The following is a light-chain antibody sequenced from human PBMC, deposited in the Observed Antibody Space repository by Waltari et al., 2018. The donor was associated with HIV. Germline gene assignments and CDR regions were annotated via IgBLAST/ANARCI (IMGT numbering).Light chain of an antibody. CDR2: DVS. V-gene: IGLV2-14*03. CDR1: SSDVGGYKY. CDR3: SSYTSSSTYV. Sequence: SALTQPASVSGSPGQSITISCTGTSSDVGGYKYVPWYQQHPGKAPKLMIYDVSNRPSGVSNRFSGSKSGNTASLTISGLQAEDEADYYCSSYTSSSTYVFGTGTKVTVL. J-gene: IGLJ1*01.